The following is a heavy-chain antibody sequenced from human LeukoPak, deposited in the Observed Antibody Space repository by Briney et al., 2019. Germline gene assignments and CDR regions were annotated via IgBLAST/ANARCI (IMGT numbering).Heavy chain of an antibody. V-gene: IGHV3-66*01. CDR2: IYSGGST. D-gene: IGHD6-19*01. J-gene: IGHJ3*02. CDR3: ARDSGIAVAGTRNSAFDI. Sequence: GGSLRLSCAASGFTVSSNYMSWVRQAPGKGLEWVSVIYSGGSTYYADSVKGRLTISRDNSKNTLYLQMNSLRAEDTAVYYCARDSGIAVAGTRNSAFDIWGQGTMVTVSS. CDR1: GFTVSSNY.